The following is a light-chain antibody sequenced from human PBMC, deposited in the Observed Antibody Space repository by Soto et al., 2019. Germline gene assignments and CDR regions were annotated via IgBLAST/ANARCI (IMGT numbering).Light chain of an antibody. CDR2: AAS. CDR1: QTISSW. Sequence: IQVTQSASTLSGSVGDRVTITCRASQTISSWLAWYQQKPGKAPKLLIYAASSLQSGVPSRFSGSGSGTDFTLTISSLQPQDFATDYCQQSYSTPRTFGQGAKVDIK. J-gene: IGKJ1*01. CDR3: QQSYSTPRT. V-gene: IGKV1-39*01.